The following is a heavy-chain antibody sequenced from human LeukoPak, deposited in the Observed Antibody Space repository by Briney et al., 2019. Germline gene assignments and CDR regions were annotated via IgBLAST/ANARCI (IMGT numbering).Heavy chain of an antibody. V-gene: IGHV5-51*01. J-gene: IGHJ4*02. CDR1: GYSFTSYW. D-gene: IGHD2-2*01. CDR2: IYPGDSDT. CDR3: AVGYCSSTSCREIYSSSWPDY. Sequence: GESLKISCKGSGYSFTSYWIGWVRQMPGKGLEWMGIIYPGDSDTRYSPSFQGQVTISADKSISTAYLQWSSLKASDTAMYYCAVGYCSSTSCREIYSSSWPDYWGQGTLVTVSS.